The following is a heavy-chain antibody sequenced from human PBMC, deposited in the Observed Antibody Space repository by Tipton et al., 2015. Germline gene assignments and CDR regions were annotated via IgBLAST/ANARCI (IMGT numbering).Heavy chain of an antibody. D-gene: IGHD1-26*01. V-gene: IGHV4-59*12. CDR1: GGSISSYY. J-gene: IGHJ4*02. Sequence: TLSLTCTVSGGSISSYYWSWIRQHPAKGLEWIGYIYYSGSAHYNPSLKSRVTISVDTSKNQFSLKLSSVTAADTAVYYCARGSGSYFHWGQGTLVTVSS. CDR2: IYYSGSA. CDR3: ARGSGSYFH.